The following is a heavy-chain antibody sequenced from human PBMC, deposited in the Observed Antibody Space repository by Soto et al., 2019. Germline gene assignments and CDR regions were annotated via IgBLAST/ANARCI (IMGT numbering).Heavy chain of an antibody. CDR2: IVPSLDTT. CDR1: GGTFSSSG. Sequence: QVHLVQSGTEVKKPGSSVKVSCKASGGTFSSSGFSWVRQAPGQGLEWMGMIVPSLDTTNYAQKFQARVTITADEVKSTAYMELRGLRSEDTAVYYCARWPQPRYTADPYAVDVWGQGTRVIVSS. CDR3: ARWPQPRYTADPYAVDV. D-gene: IGHD3-16*02. J-gene: IGHJ6*02. V-gene: IGHV1-69*11.